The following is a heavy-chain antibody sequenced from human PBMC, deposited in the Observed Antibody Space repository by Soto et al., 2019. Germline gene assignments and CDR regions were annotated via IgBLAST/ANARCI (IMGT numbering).Heavy chain of an antibody. V-gene: IGHV3-15*07. CDR2: IKSKTDGGTT. D-gene: IGHD6-19*01. J-gene: IGHJ4*02. CDR1: GFTFSNAW. CDR3: TTELYSSDWWEFDY. Sequence: EVQLVESGGGLVKPGGSLRLSCAASGFTFSNAWMNWVRQAPGKGLEWVGRIKSKTDGGTTDYAAPVKGRFTISRDDSKNTLYLQMNSLKTEDTAVYYCTTELYSSDWWEFDYWGQGTLVTVSS.